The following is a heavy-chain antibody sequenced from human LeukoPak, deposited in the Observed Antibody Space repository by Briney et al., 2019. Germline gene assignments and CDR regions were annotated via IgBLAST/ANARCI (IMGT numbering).Heavy chain of an antibody. CDR1: GDSFSSNSAA. J-gene: IGHJ5*02. CDR2: TYYRSKWYN. Sequence: SQTLSLTCAISGDSFSSNSAAWNWLRQSPSRGLEWLGSTYYRSKWYNDYAVSVKSRITINPDTSKNQFSLQLNSVTPEDTAVYYCARAFGQQAYNWFDPWGQGTLVTVSA. D-gene: IGHD6-13*01. CDR3: ARAFGQQAYNWFDP. V-gene: IGHV6-1*01.